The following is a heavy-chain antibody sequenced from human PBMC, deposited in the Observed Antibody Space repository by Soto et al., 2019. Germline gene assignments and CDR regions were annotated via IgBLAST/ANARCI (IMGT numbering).Heavy chain of an antibody. CDR2: IGGSGCTT. CDR3: AKSRYSDSSGDFYDY. D-gene: IGHD3-22*01. Sequence: PGGSLRLSCAASAFTFNNYAMSWVRQAPGKGLEWVSGIGGSGCTTYYADSVKGRFTIPRDNSNNTLFLQMNSLRAEDTAVYYCAKSRYSDSSGDFYDYWGQGTLVTVSS. J-gene: IGHJ4*02. V-gene: IGHV3-23*01. CDR1: AFTFNNYA.